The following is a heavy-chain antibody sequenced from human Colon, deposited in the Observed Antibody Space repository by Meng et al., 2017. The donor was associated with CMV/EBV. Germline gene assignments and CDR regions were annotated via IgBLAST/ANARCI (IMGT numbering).Heavy chain of an antibody. D-gene: IGHD6-19*01. CDR2: ITGSSNYI. Sequence: GESLKISCVASGFTFSSYTMNWVRQAPGKGLEWVSSITGSSNYIYYADSVKGRFTVSRDNAKNSLFPQMNSLTAEDTALYYCAKVVAVAGTNSYYGMDVWGQGTTVTVSS. J-gene: IGHJ6*02. V-gene: IGHV3-21*01. CDR1: GFTFSSYT. CDR3: AKVVAVAGTNSYYGMDV.